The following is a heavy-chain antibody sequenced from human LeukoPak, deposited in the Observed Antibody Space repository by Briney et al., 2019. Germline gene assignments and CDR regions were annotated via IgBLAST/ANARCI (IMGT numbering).Heavy chain of an antibody. CDR1: GGSISSSGNY. D-gene: IGHD3-22*01. V-gene: IGHV4-39*01. CDR3: ARHGGPEYYFDSSGYYCWFDP. CDR2: IYYSGST. Sequence: KASETLSLTCTVSGGSISSSGNYWGWIRQPPGKGLEWIGSIYYSGSTYYNPSLKRRVTISVYTSKNQFSLKLTSVTAADTAVYYCARHGGPEYYFDSSGYYCWFDPWGQGTLVTVSS. J-gene: IGHJ5*02.